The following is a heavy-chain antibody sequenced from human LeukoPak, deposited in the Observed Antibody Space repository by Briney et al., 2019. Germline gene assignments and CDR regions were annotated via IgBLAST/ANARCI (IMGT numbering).Heavy chain of an antibody. V-gene: IGHV3-74*01. J-gene: IGHJ4*02. CDR2: ISPTGSTT. D-gene: IGHD6-13*01. Sequence: PGGSLRLSSAASGFSFSGHWMHWARKLPGKGLVWVSRISPTGSTTSYADSVKGRFTVSRDNAKNTLYLQVNNLRAEDTAVYYCARGPSSNWSGLDFWGQGTLLTVSS. CDR3: ARGPSSNWSGLDF. CDR1: GFSFSGHW.